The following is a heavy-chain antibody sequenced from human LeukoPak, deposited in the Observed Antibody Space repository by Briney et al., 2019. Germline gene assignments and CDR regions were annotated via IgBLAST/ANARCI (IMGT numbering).Heavy chain of an antibody. CDR2: INPNSGGT. J-gene: IGHJ1*01. D-gene: IGHD3-10*01. CDR1: GYTFTGYY. CDR3: ARHRSALWFGESETFQH. V-gene: IGHV1-2*02. Sequence: GASVKVSCKASGYTFTGYYMHWVRQAPGQGLEWMGWINPNSGGTNYAQKFQGRVTMTRDTSISTAYMEPSRLRSDDTAVYYCARHRSALWFGESETFQHWGQGTLVTVS.